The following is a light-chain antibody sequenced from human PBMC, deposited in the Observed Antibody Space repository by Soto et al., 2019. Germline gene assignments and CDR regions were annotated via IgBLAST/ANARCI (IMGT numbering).Light chain of an antibody. Sequence: EIVLTQSPATLSLSPGEGATLSCRASQSVSSYLVWYQQKPGQAPRLLIYDASKRATGIPAMFSGSGSGTDFTLTISSLEPEDFAVYYCQQRSSRPPMYTFGQGTKVEIK. CDR3: QQRSSRPPMYT. CDR2: DAS. V-gene: IGKV3-11*01. CDR1: QSVSSY. J-gene: IGKJ2*01.